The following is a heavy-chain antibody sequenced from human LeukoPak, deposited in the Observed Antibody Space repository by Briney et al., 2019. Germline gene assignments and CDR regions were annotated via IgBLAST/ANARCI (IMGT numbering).Heavy chain of an antibody. J-gene: IGHJ4*02. CDR2: INLVGSEI. CDR1: GFVFGHSW. CDR3: VRDRGYSTIDY. V-gene: IGHV3-7*03. D-gene: IGHD3-22*01. Sequence: PGGYLRLSCEAFGFVFGHSWMSWVRKAPGKGLEGVANINLVGSEINYLDSLTGRLTISRDNAKDSLYLQMNGLRAEDTAVYFCVRDRGYSTIDYWGQGTLVTVSS.